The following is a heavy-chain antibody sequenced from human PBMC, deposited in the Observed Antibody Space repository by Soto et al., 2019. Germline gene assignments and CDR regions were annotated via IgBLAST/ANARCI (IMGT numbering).Heavy chain of an antibody. CDR2: IYYSGST. CDR3: ASGYGYYYMDV. J-gene: IGHJ6*03. V-gene: IGHV4-59*08. CDR1: GGSISSYY. Sequence: QVQLQESGPGLVKPSETLSLTCTVSGGSISSYYWSWIRQPPGKGLEWIGYIYYSGSTNYNPPLKSRVTISVDTSKNQFSLKLSSVTAADTAVYYCASGYGYYYMDVWGKGTTVTVSS. D-gene: IGHD5-12*01.